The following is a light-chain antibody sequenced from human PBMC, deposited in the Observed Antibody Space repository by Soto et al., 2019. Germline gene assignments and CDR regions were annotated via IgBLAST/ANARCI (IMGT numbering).Light chain of an antibody. V-gene: IGLV1-40*01. CDR1: SSNLGAAFA. Sequence: QPVLTQPPSLSGAPGQRITISCTGTSSNLGAAFAVQWYQQPPGAAPKLLIYYNNNRPSGVPDRFSGSKSGTSAFLAITGLQADDEADYYCQSYDSSLSGHVVFGGGTKLTVL. CDR3: QSYDSSLSGHVV. CDR2: YNN. J-gene: IGLJ2*01.